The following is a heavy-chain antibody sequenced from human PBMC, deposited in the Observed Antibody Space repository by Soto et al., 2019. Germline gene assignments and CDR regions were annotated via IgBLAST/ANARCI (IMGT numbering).Heavy chain of an antibody. CDR3: ARQLDYGHMDV. CDR1: GDSVRNQY. D-gene: IGHD3-16*01. J-gene: IGHJ6*03. Sequence: SETLSLTCTVSGDSVRNQYWSWIRRPPGRGLEWIGYIYRSGSTKYNPSLKRRLTISVDTSKNQFSLKLSSVTAADTAVYYCARQLDYGHMDVWRKGTTVTVSS. V-gene: IGHV4-4*09. CDR2: IYRSGST.